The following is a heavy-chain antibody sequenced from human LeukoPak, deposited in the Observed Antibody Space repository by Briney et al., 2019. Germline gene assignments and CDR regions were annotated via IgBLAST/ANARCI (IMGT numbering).Heavy chain of an antibody. J-gene: IGHJ4*02. CDR3: ARDRGMAVAGTGFDY. CDR2: IIPIFGTA. D-gene: IGHD6-19*01. CDR1: GGTFSSYA. V-gene: IGHV1-69*13. Sequence: SVKVSCKASGGTFSSYAISWVRQAPGQGLEWMGGIIPIFGTANYAQKFQGRVTITADESTSTAYMELSSLRSEDTAVYYCARDRGMAVAGTGFDYWGQGTLVTVSS.